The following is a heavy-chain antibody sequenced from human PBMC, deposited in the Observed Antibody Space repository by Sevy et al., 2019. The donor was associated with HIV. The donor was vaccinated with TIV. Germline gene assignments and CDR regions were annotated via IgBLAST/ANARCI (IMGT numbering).Heavy chain of an antibody. J-gene: IGHJ6*03. CDR1: GGSISSYY. CDR3: ARVTGYYYYYMDV. V-gene: IGHV4-59*01. D-gene: IGHD3-9*01. CDR2: IYYSVST. Sequence: SETLSLTCTVSGGSISSYYWSWIRQPPGKGLEWIGYIYYSVSTNYNPSLKSRVTISVDTSKNQFSLKLSSVTAADTAVYYCARVTGYYYYYMDVWGKGTTVTVSS.